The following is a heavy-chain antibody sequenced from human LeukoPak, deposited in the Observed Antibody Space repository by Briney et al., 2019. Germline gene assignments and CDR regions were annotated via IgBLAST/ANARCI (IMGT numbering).Heavy chain of an antibody. D-gene: IGHD3-9*01. CDR2: ISGSGGST. J-gene: IGHJ4*01. CDR1: AFTLSSYA. CDR3: TTMGRYFDENDY. V-gene: IGHV3-23*01. Sequence: QPGGSLRLSCAASAFTLSSYAMSWVRQAPGKGLEWDSAISGSGGSTYYADSVKGRFTISRDNSKNTLYLQMNSLRAEDTAVYYCTTMGRYFDENDYWGHGTLVTVSS.